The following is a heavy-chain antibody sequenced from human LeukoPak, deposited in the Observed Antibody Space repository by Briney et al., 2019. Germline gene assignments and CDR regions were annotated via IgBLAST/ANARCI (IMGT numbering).Heavy chain of an antibody. CDR3: ARGSGMGSITIFGVVISRANFFDY. Sequence: SETLSLTRAVYGGSFSGYYWSWIRQPPGKGLEWIGEINHSGSTNYNPSLKSRVTISVDTSKNQFSLKLSSVTAADTAVYYCARGSGMGSITIFGVVISRANFFDYWGQGTLVTVSS. D-gene: IGHD3-3*01. CDR2: INHSGST. V-gene: IGHV4-34*01. J-gene: IGHJ4*02. CDR1: GGSFSGYY.